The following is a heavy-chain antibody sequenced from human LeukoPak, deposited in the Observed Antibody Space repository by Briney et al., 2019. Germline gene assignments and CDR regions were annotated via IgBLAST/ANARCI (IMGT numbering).Heavy chain of an antibody. CDR2: ISASYGST. Sequence: GGSLRLSCAASGFTFSSYAMSWVRQAPGKGLEWVSAISASYGSTYYADSVESRFTISRDNSKNTLYLQMNSLRAEDTAVYYCARDPRIVGAAGYFDYWGQGTLVTVSS. J-gene: IGHJ4*02. D-gene: IGHD1-26*01. CDR1: GFTFSSYA. V-gene: IGHV3-23*01. CDR3: ARDPRIVGAAGYFDY.